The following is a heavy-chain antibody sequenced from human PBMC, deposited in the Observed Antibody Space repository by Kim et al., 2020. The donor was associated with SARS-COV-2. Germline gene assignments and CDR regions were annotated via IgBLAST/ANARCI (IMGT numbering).Heavy chain of an antibody. CDR2: ISWNSGSI. Sequence: GGSLRLSCAASGFTFDDYAMHWVRQAPGKGLEWVSGISWNSGSIGYADSVKGRFTISRDNAKNSLYLQMNSLRAEDTALYYCAKDRGGITMVQGVPRLGLYDMGVWGKGTTVTGAS. J-gene: IGHJ6*03. CDR3: AKDRGGITMVQGVPRLGLYDMGV. D-gene: IGHD3-10*01. CDR1: GFTFDDYA. V-gene: IGHV3-9*01.